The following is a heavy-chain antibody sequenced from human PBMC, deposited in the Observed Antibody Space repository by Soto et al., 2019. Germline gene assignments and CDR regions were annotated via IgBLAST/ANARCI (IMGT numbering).Heavy chain of an antibody. V-gene: IGHV4-61*08. CDR1: GGSIGSGGYY. CDR2: IYYSGST. D-gene: IGHD2-2*01. J-gene: IGHJ6*03. Sequence: PSETLSLTCTVSGGSIGSGGYYWSWIRQPPGKGLEWIGYIYYSGSTNYNPSLKSRVTISVDTSKNQFSLKLSSVTAADTAVYYCASADIGDPAAIPMDVWGKGTTVTVSS. CDR3: ASADIGDPAAIPMDV.